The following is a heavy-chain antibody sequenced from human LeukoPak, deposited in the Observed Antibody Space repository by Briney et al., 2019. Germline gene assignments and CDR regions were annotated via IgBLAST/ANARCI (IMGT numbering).Heavy chain of an antibody. CDR2: IYDSGSA. D-gene: IGHD4-23*01. V-gene: IGHV4-59*01. CDR3: SRSPLAGDYGGIDP. J-gene: IGHJ5*02. Sequence: SETLSLTCTVSGGSIHNYIWSWIRQPPGKGLEWIGFIYDSGSANYNPSLQGRVTISVDTSKNQFSLKLNPVTAADTAVYYCSRSPLAGDYGGIDPWGQGTLVTVSS. CDR1: GGSIHNYI.